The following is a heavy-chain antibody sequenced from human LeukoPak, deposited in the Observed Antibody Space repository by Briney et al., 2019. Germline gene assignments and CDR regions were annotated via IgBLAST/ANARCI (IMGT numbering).Heavy chain of an antibody. CDR1: GGSISSYS. V-gene: IGHV4-59*01. J-gene: IGHJ4*02. CDR2: IYSSGST. CDR3: ARSGSRLVWFGETMGYFDY. Sequence: PSETLSLTCTVSGGSISSYSWSWIRQPPGKGLEWIGYIYSSGSTNYNPSLKSRVTISVDTSKNQFSLNLSSVTAADTAVYYCARSGSRLVWFGETMGYFDYWGQGTLVTVSS. D-gene: IGHD3-10*01.